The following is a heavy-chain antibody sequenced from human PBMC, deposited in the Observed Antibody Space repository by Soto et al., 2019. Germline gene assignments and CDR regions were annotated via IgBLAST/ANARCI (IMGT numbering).Heavy chain of an antibody. Sequence: ASVKVSCKASGGTFSSYAISWVRQAPGQGLEWMGGIIPIFGTANYAQKFQGRVTITADESTSTAYMELSSLRSEDTAVYYCARVVKNGTTTVGDYWGQGTLVTVSS. CDR3: ARVVKNGTTTVGDY. V-gene: IGHV1-69*13. CDR1: GGTFSSYA. D-gene: IGHD1-7*01. J-gene: IGHJ4*02. CDR2: IIPIFGTA.